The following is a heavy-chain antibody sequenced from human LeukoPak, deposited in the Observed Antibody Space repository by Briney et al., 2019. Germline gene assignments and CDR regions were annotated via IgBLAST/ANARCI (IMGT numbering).Heavy chain of an antibody. V-gene: IGHV3-7*01. J-gene: IGHJ4*02. D-gene: IGHD2-15*01. CDR2: IKQDGSEK. CDR3: ARGSVVAAISPPDY. CDR1: GFTFSSYW. Sequence: GGSLRLSCAASGFTFSSYWMSWVRQAPGKGLGWVANIKQDGSEKYYVDSVKGRFTISRDNAKNSLYLQMNSLRAEDTAVYYCARGSVVAAISPPDYWGQGTLVTVSS.